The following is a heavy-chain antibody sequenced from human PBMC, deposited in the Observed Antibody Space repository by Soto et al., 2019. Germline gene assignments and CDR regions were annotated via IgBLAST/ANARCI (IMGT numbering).Heavy chain of an antibody. CDR3: APGSGSVADH. V-gene: IGHV4-4*08. D-gene: IGHD6-19*01. Sequence: QVQLQESGPGLVKPSETLSLTCTASGGSISNFYWNWIRQPRGKGLEWIGNTHSSENANYNPSPMRPVTVSLDPSTNQPSLKITPVTAACTPVYYCAPGSGSVADHWGRGTLVTVSS. CDR2: THSSENA. J-gene: IGHJ4*02. CDR1: GGSISNFY.